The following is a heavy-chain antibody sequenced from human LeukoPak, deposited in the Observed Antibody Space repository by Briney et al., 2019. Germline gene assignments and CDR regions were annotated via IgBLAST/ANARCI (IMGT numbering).Heavy chain of an antibody. CDR1: GGSFSGYY. CDR3: ANKYYDFWSGYPSFYMDV. CDR2: INHSGST. Sequence: SETLSLTWAVYGGSFSGYYWSWIRQPPGKGLEWIGEINHSGSTNYNPSLKSRVTISVDTSKNQFSLKLSSVTAADTAVYYCANKYYDFWSGYPSFYMDVWGKGTTVTVSS. V-gene: IGHV4-34*01. D-gene: IGHD3-3*01. J-gene: IGHJ6*03.